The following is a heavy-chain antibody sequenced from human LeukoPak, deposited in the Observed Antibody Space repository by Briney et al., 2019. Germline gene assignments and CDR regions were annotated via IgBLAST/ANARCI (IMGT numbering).Heavy chain of an antibody. CDR1: GFTFSTYG. D-gene: IGHD5-12*01. CDR3: ARGVYSGSRIDY. V-gene: IGHV3-30*03. CDR2: ISYDGSNK. Sequence: GGSLRLSCAASGFTFSTYGMHWVRQAPGKGLEWVAVISYDGSNKYYADSVKGRFTISRDNSKNTLFLQMNSLRAEDTAIYYCARGVYSGSRIDYWGQGTLVTVSS. J-gene: IGHJ4*02.